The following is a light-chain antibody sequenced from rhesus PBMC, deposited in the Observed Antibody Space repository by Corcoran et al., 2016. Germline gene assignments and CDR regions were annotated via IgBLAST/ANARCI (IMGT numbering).Light chain of an antibody. J-gene: IGKJ2*01. V-gene: IGKV1-22*01. CDR2: KAS. CDR1: QRISSW. Sequence: DIQMTQSPSSLSASVGDTVTITCRASQRISSWLDWYQQKPGKAPKLLIYKASSLQSGVPSRFSGSGSGTDFTLTISSLQPEDFATYYCLQYINSPFSFGQGTKVEIK. CDR3: LQYINSPFS.